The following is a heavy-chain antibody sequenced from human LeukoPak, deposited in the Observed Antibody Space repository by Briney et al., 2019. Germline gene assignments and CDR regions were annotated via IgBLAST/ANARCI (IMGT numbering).Heavy chain of an antibody. Sequence: SETLSLTCTVSGGSIYTYYWSWIRQPPGKGLEWVGSIYYSGSTYYNPSLKSRLTISVDTSKNQVSLQVTSVTAADTAVYYCARVIAAAGNYYFDYWGQGTLVTVSS. D-gene: IGHD6-13*01. V-gene: IGHV4-59*01. CDR3: ARVIAAAGNYYFDY. J-gene: IGHJ4*02. CDR1: GGSIYTYY. CDR2: IYYSGST.